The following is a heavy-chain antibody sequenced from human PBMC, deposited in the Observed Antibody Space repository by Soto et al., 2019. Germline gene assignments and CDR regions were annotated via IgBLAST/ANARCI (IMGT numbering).Heavy chain of an antibody. J-gene: IGHJ6*02. Sequence: QVQLVESGGGVVQPGRSLRLSCAASGFTFSRYVMHWVRQAPGKGLEWVALISFDGGDKYYADSVKGGFTISRDNSENIVYLQMNTLRPEDTAVYYCARKCSSTSCHHFYYYYAMDVWGQGTTVTVSS. V-gene: IGHV3-30-3*01. CDR3: ARKCSSTSCHHFYYYYAMDV. CDR2: ISFDGGDK. D-gene: IGHD2-2*01. CDR1: GFTFSRYV.